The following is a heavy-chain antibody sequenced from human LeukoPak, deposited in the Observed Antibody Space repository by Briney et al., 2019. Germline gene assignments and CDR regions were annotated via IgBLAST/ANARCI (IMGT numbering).Heavy chain of an antibody. Sequence: PSETLSLTCTVSGGSISCGDYYWSWIRQPPGKGLEWIGYIYYSGSTYYNPSLKSRVTISVDTSKNQFSLKLSSVTAADTAVYYCATGRNYPFRMDPFDIWGQGTMVTVSS. V-gene: IGHV4-30-4*08. CDR1: GGSISCGDYY. CDR3: ATGRNYPFRMDPFDI. J-gene: IGHJ3*02. CDR2: IYYSGST. D-gene: IGHD1-7*01.